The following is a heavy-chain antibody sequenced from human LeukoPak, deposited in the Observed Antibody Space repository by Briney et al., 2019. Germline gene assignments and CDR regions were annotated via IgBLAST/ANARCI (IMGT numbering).Heavy chain of an antibody. CDR3: ARDRYSDTSRIPFDY. Sequence: GQSLRLACAPSGFTFSSFWMTWVRLAPGRGRGWAAYIKYDGRETYYVDSVKGRFTISRDNARNSIYLQMNSLRVDDTAVYYCARDRYSDTSRIPFDYWGQGILVTVSS. CDR1: GFTFSSFW. D-gene: IGHD3-22*01. J-gene: IGHJ4*02. V-gene: IGHV3-7*01. CDR2: IKYDGRET.